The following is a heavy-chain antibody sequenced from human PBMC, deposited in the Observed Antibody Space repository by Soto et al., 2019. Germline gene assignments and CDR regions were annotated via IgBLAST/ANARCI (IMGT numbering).Heavy chain of an antibody. CDR1: GGSVSSGSYY. Sequence: SETLSLTCTVSGGSVSSGSYYYYWIRQPPGKGLEWIGYIYYSGSTNYNSSLKSRVTISLDTSKNQFSLNLTSVTAADTAVYYCARGVRLPLGYWGQGTMVTVSS. CDR3: ARGVRLPLGY. D-gene: IGHD5-12*01. CDR2: IYYSGST. J-gene: IGHJ4*02. V-gene: IGHV4-61*01.